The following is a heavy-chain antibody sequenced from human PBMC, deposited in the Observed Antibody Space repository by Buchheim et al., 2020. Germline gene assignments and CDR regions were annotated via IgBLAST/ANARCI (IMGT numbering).Heavy chain of an antibody. CDR1: GFTFSSYA. D-gene: IGHD5-18*01. CDR3: ARDLGSYGLVYYYGMDV. CDR2: ILYDGSNK. Sequence: QVQLVESGGGVVQPGRSLRLSCAASGFTFSSYAMHWVRQAPGKGLEWVAVILYDGSNKYYADSVKGRFTISTDNSKNTLYLQMNSLRAEDTAVYYCARDLGSYGLVYYYGMDVWGQGTT. J-gene: IGHJ6*02. V-gene: IGHV3-30-3*01.